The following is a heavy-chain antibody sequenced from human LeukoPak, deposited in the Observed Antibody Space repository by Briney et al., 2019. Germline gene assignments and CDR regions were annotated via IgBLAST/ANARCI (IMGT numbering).Heavy chain of an antibody. V-gene: IGHV3-21*01. Sequence: GGSLRLSCAASGFTFSSYSMNWVRQAPGKGLEWVSSITPSSDYIYYADSVKGRFTISRDNAKNSLSLQMNSLRAEDTAVYYCARAGIVGAALDAFDIWGQGTMVTVSS. CDR1: GFTFSSYS. J-gene: IGHJ3*02. D-gene: IGHD1-26*01. CDR2: ITPSSDYI. CDR3: ARAGIVGAALDAFDI.